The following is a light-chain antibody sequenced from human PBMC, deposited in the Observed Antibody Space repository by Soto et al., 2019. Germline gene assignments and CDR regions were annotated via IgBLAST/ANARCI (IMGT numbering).Light chain of an antibody. CDR2: GAS. J-gene: IGKJ1*01. CDR3: QQYNTYSYT. CDR1: QSVSSSY. Sequence: EIVLTQSPGTLSLSPGERATLSCXASQSVSSSYLAWYQQKPGQAPRLLIYGASSRATGVPDRFSGRGSGTDFTLTISRLEPDDFATYYCQQYNTYSYTFGQGTKVEIK. V-gene: IGKV3-20*01.